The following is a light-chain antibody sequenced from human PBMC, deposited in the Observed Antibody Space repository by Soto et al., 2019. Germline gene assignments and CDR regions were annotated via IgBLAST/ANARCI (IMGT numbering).Light chain of an antibody. Sequence: EIVLTQSAATLSWSPGEGATLSWRASQSVSSYLAWYQQKPGQAPRLLIYGASTRATVIPDRFSGNVSGTEFTLSISSLQSEDFAVYYCQQYNEWPPFTFGQGKRLEIK. CDR3: QQYNEWPPFT. J-gene: IGKJ5*01. CDR2: GAS. CDR1: QSVSSY. V-gene: IGKV3-15*01.